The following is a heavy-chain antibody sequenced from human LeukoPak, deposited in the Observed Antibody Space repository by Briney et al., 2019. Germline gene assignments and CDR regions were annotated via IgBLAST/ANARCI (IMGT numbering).Heavy chain of an antibody. Sequence: LTGGSLRLSCSPSGFTFTTYGMSWARQARGKGLEWVSFISGSGDGQFYADSVEGRFTFSRDIFNNIWYLQMNSLRVEDTAVYYCAKGCQCPSGLSSWFDPRGQGTLVAVSS. CDR3: AKGCQCPSGLSSWFDP. D-gene: IGHD1-14*01. CDR2: ISGSGDGQ. V-gene: IGHV3-23*01. J-gene: IGHJ5*02. CDR1: GFTFTTYG.